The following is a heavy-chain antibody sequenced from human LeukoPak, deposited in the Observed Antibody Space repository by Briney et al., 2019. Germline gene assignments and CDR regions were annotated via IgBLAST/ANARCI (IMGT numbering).Heavy chain of an antibody. Sequence: GGSLRLSCAASGSTFSSYGMHWVRQAPGKGLEWVAVISYDGSNKYYADSVKGRFTISRDNSKNTLYLQMNSLRAEDTAVYYCAKDGYYYDSSGFFCRYWGQGTLVTVSS. D-gene: IGHD3-22*01. CDR3: AKDGYYYDSSGFFCRY. V-gene: IGHV3-30*18. CDR2: ISYDGSNK. CDR1: GSTFSSYG. J-gene: IGHJ4*02.